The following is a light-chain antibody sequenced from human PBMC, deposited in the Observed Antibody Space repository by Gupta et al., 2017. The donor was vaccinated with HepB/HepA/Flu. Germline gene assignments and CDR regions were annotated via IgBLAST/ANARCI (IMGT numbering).Light chain of an antibody. V-gene: IGKV3-20*01. CDR3: QQCGTSPGT. J-gene: IGKJ1*01. Sequence: EIVLTHALVTLSLSPGERATLSCRASQSVSSCGLAWYQQTPGQAPRLLIYGASSRATGIPDRFSGSGSGTDFTLTISKLEPEDFAVYYCQQCGTSPGTFGQGTKVEI. CDR1: QSVSSCG. CDR2: GAS.